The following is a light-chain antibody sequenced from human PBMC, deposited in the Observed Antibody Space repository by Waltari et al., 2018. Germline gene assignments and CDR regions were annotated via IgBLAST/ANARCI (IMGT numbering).Light chain of an antibody. CDR1: GSDIGPSKY. V-gene: IGLV2-14*03. CDR2: EVT. J-gene: IGLJ1*01. CDR3: CTYTSSDTRV. Sequence: QSALTPPASVSGSPGQSITISCRGIGSDIGPSKYVSWYQQHPGKAPKRMIYEVTYRPSGVSDRFSGSKSGNTASLTISGLQAEDEADYFCCTYTSSDTRVFGTGTKVTVL.